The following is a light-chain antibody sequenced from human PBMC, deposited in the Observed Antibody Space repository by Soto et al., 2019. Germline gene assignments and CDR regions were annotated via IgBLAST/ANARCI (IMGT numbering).Light chain of an antibody. J-gene: IGLJ1*01. CDR3: SSYTSTSVFYV. V-gene: IGLV2-14*01. CDR2: EVT. CDR1: TSDVGSYDY. Sequence: QSALTQPASVSGSPGQSITISCTGSTSDVGSYDYVTWFQQYPGKAPKVMIYEVTNRPSGVSHRFSGSKSGNTASLTISGLQAEDEADYFCSSYTSTSVFYVFGTGTK.